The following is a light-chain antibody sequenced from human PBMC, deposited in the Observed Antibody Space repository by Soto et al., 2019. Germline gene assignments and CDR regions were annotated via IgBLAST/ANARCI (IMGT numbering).Light chain of an antibody. J-gene: IGLJ1*01. CDR1: SSNIGNNA. CDR3: AAWDDSLNGYV. V-gene: IGLV1-36*01. CDR2: YDD. Sequence: HSVLTXPPSVSEAPRQRVTISCSGSSSNIGNNAVNWYQQLPGKAPKLLIYYDDLLPSGVSDRFSGSKSGTSASLAISGLQSEDEADYYCAAWDDSLNGYVFGTGTKVTVL.